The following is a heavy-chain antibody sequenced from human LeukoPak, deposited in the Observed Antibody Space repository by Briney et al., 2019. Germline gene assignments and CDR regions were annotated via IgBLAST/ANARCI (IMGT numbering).Heavy chain of an antibody. D-gene: IGHD6-19*01. CDR3: ASGYSSGWYGV. J-gene: IGHJ4*02. Sequence: SETLSLTCTVSGGSISSYFWSWIRQPPGKGLEWIGYIYDSGSTNYNPSFKSRVTISVDTPKNQFSLKLSSVTAADTAVYYCASGYSSGWYGVWGQGTLVAVSS. CDR2: IYDSGST. CDR1: GGSISSYF. V-gene: IGHV4-59*08.